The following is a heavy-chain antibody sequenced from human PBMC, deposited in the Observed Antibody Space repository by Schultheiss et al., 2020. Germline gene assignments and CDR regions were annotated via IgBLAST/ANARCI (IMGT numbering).Heavy chain of an antibody. J-gene: IGHJ6*02. Sequence: SQTLSLTCTVSGGSISSYYWNWIRQPAGKGLEWIGEINHSGSTNYNPSLKSRVTISVDKSKNQFSLKLSSVTAADTAVYYCASGQVLLWFGEFSYYYYGMDVWGQGTTVTVYS. V-gene: IGHV4-59*12. D-gene: IGHD3-10*01. CDR2: INHSGST. CDR1: GGSISSYY. CDR3: ASGQVLLWFGEFSYYYYGMDV.